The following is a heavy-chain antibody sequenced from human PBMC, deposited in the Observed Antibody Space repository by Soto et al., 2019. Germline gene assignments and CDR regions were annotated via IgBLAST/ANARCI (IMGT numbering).Heavy chain of an antibody. V-gene: IGHV1-8*01. D-gene: IGHD1-26*01. CDR1: GYTFTSYD. Sequence: QVQLVQSGAEVKKPGASVKVSCKASGYTFTSYDINWVRQATGQGLEWMGWMNPNSGNTGYAQKFQGRVTMTRNTSISTAYMELSCLRSEDTDVYYCARGRTPSGRNDFDYWGQGTLVTVSS. CDR3: ARGRTPSGRNDFDY. CDR2: MNPNSGNT. J-gene: IGHJ4*02.